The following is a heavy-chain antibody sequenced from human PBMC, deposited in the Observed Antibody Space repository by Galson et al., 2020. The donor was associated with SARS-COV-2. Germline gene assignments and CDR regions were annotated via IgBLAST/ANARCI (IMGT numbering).Heavy chain of an antibody. V-gene: IGHV1-18*04. CDR2: ISAYNGNT. J-gene: IGHJ6*02. CDR1: GYTFTSYG. Sequence: GASVKVSCKASGYTFTSYGISWVRQAPGQGLEWMGWISAYNGNTNYAQKLQGRVTMTTDTSTSTAYMELRSLRSDDTAVYYCARNHYYGSGSYYDYGMDVWGQGTTVTVSS. D-gene: IGHD3-10*01. CDR3: ARNHYYGSGSYYDYGMDV.